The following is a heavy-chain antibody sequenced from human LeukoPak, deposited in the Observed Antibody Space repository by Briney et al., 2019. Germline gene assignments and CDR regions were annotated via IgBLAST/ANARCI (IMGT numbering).Heavy chain of an antibody. CDR3: AKACQQLEDYYYYGMDV. CDR1: GFTFDDYA. D-gene: IGHD6-13*01. V-gene: IGHV3-43*02. CDR2: ISGDGGSR. Sequence: PGGSLRLSCAASGFTFDDYAMQSVRHAPGKGLEWVSLISGDGGSRYYADSVKGIFTNSRDNHKNSLYLQMNSLRTEDTCLYCCAKACQQLEDYYYYGMDVWGQGTTVTVSS. J-gene: IGHJ6*02.